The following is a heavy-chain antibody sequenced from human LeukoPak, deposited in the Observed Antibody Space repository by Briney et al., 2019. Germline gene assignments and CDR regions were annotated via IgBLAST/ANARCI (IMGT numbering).Heavy chain of an antibody. Sequence: ASVKVSCKASGLTFSNYGITWVRQAPGQGLEWVGWISAYDGNTNYAQKFQGRVTMTRDTSISTAYMELSRLRSDDTAVYYCARDGVRYSGYDLNYWGQGTLVTVSS. J-gene: IGHJ4*02. CDR2: ISAYDGNT. D-gene: IGHD5-12*01. CDR1: GLTFSNYG. V-gene: IGHV1-18*01. CDR3: ARDGVRYSGYDLNY.